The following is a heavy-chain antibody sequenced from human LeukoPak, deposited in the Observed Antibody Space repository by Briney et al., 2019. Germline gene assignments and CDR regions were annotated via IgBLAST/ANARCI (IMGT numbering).Heavy chain of an antibody. CDR3: AKSRVVVVAATLCDY. V-gene: IGHV3-23*01. CDR2: ISGSGGST. Sequence: GGTLRLSCAASGFTFSSYGMSWVRQAPGKGLEWVSAISGSGGSTYYADSVKGRFTISRDNSENTLYLQMNSLRAEDTAVYYCAKSRVVVVAATLCDYWGQGTLVTVSS. J-gene: IGHJ4*02. D-gene: IGHD2-15*01. CDR1: GFTFSSYG.